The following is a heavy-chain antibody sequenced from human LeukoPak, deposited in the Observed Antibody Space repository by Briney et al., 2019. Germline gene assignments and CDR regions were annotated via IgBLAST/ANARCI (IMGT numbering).Heavy chain of an antibody. Sequence: PGGSLRLSCAASGFTFSSYGMHWVRQAPGKGLEWVAVISYDGSNKYYADSVKGRFTISRDNSKNTLYLQMNSLRAEDTAVYYCAKEVLSVAGTNGMDYWGQGTLVTVSS. V-gene: IGHV3-30*18. CDR1: GFTFSSYG. CDR3: AKEVLSVAGTNGMDY. CDR2: ISYDGSNK. J-gene: IGHJ4*02. D-gene: IGHD2-8*01.